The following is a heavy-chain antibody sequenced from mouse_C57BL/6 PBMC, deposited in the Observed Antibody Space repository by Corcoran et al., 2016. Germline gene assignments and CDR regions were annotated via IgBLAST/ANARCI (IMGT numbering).Heavy chain of an antibody. CDR2: INTYSGVP. Sequence: QIQLVQSGPELKKPGETVKISCKASGYTFTTYGMSWVKQAPGKGLKWMGWINTYSGVPTYADDFKGRFAFSLETSASTAYLQINNLKNEDTATYFCARYQLRQRYYYAMDYWGQGTSVTVSS. V-gene: IGHV9-3*01. D-gene: IGHD3-2*02. J-gene: IGHJ4*01. CDR1: GYTFTTYG. CDR3: ARYQLRQRYYYAMDY.